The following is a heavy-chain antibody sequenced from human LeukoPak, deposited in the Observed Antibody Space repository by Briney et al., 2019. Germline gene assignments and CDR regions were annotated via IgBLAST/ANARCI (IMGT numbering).Heavy chain of an antibody. D-gene: IGHD2/OR15-2a*01. Sequence: PGGSLRLSCEASSGFTFTTNWMAWVRQAPGKGLEWVATINHVGTEKNYVDSVRGRFTVSRDNAKDSLSLQMNSLRAEDTAVYYCGRYLYAYGLDVWGLGTTVTDSS. CDR1: GFTFTTNW. CDR2: INHVGTEK. J-gene: IGHJ6*02. V-gene: IGHV3-7*01. CDR3: GRYLYAYGLDV.